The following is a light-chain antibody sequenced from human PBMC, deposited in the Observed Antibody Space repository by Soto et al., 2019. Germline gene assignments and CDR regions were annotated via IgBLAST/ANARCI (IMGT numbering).Light chain of an antibody. J-gene: IGKJ4*01. CDR1: QSVSSN. CDR2: VAS. V-gene: IGKV3-15*01. CDR3: QQYNVCPLT. Sequence: EIVMTQSPATLSVSPGERATLSCRASQSVSSNLAWYQQKPGQTPKLLIYVASTRATGIPARFSGSGSGTEFTLTISSLTSEDFRVYYCQQYNVCPLTFGGGTKVEFK.